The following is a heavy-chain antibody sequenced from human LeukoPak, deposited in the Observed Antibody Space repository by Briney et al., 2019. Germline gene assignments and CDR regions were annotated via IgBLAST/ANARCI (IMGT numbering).Heavy chain of an antibody. J-gene: IGHJ4*02. Sequence: PGGSLRLSCAASGFTFSSYWMTWVRQAPGKGLEWVANIKQDGSEKYYVDSVKGRFTISRDNAKNSLYLQMNSLRAEDTAVYYCARGGGTGGWPISRPFWGQGTLVTVSS. CDR2: IKQDGSEK. CDR1: GFTFSSYW. D-gene: IGHD2-8*02. CDR3: ARGGGTGGWPISRPF. V-gene: IGHV3-7*01.